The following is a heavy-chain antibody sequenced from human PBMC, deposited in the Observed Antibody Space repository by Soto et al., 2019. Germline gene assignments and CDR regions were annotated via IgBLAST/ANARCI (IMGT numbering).Heavy chain of an antibody. CDR1: GFTFNTYG. CDR3: AKSPNFYCSSPNCYKYYFDH. D-gene: IGHD2-2*02. CDR2: ISYDGSEQ. Sequence: GGSLRLSCAASGFTFNTYGMHWVRQAPGKGLEWVAVISYDGSEQYYVDSVKGRFTISKDNSKNTLYLQMNSLRPEDTAVYYCAKSPNFYCSSPNCYKYYFDHWGQGTRVTVSS. J-gene: IGHJ4*02. V-gene: IGHV3-30*18.